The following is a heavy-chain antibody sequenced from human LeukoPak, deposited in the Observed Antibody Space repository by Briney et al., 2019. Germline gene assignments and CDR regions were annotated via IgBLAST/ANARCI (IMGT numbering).Heavy chain of an antibody. CDR1: GFTVSSNY. J-gene: IGHJ4*02. V-gene: IGHV3-53*01. Sequence: GGSLRLSCAASGFTVSSNYMSWVRQAPGKGLEWVSVIYSGGSTYYADSVKGRFTISRDNSKNTLYLQMNSLRAEDTAVYYCARVSDNYYDSSGYYQYYFDYWGQGTLVTVSS. CDR3: ARVSDNYYDSSGYYQYYFDY. CDR2: IYSGGST. D-gene: IGHD3-22*01.